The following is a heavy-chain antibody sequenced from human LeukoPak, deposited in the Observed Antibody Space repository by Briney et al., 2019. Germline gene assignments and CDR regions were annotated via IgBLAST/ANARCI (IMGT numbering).Heavy chain of an antibody. CDR1: GYSISSGYY. Sequence: SETLSLTCTVSGYSISSGYYWGWIRQPPGKGLEWIGSIYHSGSTYYNPSLKSRVTISVDTSKNQFSLKLSSVTAADTAVYYCAGGGGGFDYWGQGTLVTVSS. J-gene: IGHJ4*02. D-gene: IGHD3-16*01. V-gene: IGHV4-38-2*02. CDR2: IYHSGST. CDR3: AGGGGGFDY.